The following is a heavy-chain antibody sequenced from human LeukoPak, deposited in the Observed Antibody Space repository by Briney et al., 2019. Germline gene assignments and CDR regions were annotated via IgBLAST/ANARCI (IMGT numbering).Heavy chain of an antibody. J-gene: IGHJ6*03. CDR1: GFTFSSYW. V-gene: IGHV3-7*01. CDR3: ARIEGTSRSLTYYFYYMDV. CDR2: IKRDGSEQ. Sequence: GGSLSLSCVVSGFTFSSYWMGWVRQAPGKGLEWVANIKRDGSEQYYVDSVKGRFTISRDNAKNSSSLQMDSLSAEDTAVYYCARIEGTSRSLTYYFYYMDVWAKGTTVTVSS. D-gene: IGHD1-26*01.